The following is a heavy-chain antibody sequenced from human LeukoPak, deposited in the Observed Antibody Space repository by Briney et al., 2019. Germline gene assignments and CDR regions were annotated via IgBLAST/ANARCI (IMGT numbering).Heavy chain of an antibody. J-gene: IGHJ4*02. D-gene: IGHD3-22*01. CDR1: GGSIGSYY. Sequence: SETLSLTCTGSGGSIGSYYWSWIRQPPGKGLEWIGFIFYSGTTNYNPSLKSRVTISVDTSKNQFSLKLSSVTAADTAVYYCARGGWNKFDYWGQGTLVTVSS. CDR3: ARGGWNKFDY. V-gene: IGHV4-59*01. CDR2: IFYSGTT.